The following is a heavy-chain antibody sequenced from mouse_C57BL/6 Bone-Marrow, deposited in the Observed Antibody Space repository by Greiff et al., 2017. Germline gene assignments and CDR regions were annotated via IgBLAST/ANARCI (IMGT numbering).Heavy chain of an antibody. J-gene: IGHJ3*01. CDR3: AGYEYYGSSYDSAY. Sequence: VQLQQPGAELVKPGASVKLSCKASGYTFTSYWMQWVKQRPGQGLEWIGEIDPSDRYPNYNQKFKGKATLTVDTSSTTAYMQLRSLTSEDSAVYDCAGYEYYGSSYDSAYGGQGTRVTVSA. V-gene: IGHV1-50*01. CDR2: IDPSDRYP. D-gene: IGHD1-1*01. CDR1: GYTFTSYW.